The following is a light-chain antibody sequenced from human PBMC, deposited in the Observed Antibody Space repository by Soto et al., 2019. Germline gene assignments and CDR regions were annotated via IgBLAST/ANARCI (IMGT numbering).Light chain of an antibody. Sequence: DIPMTQSPSSLSASVGDRVTITCRASQSISSYLHWYQQKPGKAHKLLIYAASSLQSGVPSRFSGSEYGTDLTLTSSSLQAEDFATYYCQQRYSTPMLPVGQGTKLQIK. V-gene: IGKV1-39*01. J-gene: IGKJ2*01. CDR2: AAS. CDR3: QQRYSTPMLP. CDR1: QSISSY.